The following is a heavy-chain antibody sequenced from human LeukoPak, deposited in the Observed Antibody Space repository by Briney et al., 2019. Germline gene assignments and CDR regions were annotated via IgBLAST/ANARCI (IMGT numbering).Heavy chain of an antibody. D-gene: IGHD6-19*01. CDR1: GFTFSSYW. V-gene: IGHV3-7*01. CDR2: IKQDGSEK. CDR3: ARDLNSGWSYLGWFDP. Sequence: GGSLRLSCAASGFTFSSYWMSWVRQAPGKGLEWVANIKQDGSEKYYVDSAKGRFTISRDNAKNSLYLQMNSLRAEDTAVYYCARDLNSGWSYLGWFDPWGQGTLVTVSS. J-gene: IGHJ5*02.